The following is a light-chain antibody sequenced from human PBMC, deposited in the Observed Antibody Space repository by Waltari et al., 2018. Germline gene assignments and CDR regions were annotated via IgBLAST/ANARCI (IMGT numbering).Light chain of an antibody. CDR2: GVS. CDR3: SSFTDSRIYV. V-gene: IGLV2-14*03. CDR1: SSDIGPYSY. Sequence: QAALTQPASVSGSPGQSITISCTGTSSDIGPYSYVSWFQQHPGKAPKLMVCGVSIRPSGVSNRFSGSKSGNTASLTISGLQAEDEADYYCSSFTDSRIYVFGSGTKVTVL. J-gene: IGLJ1*01.